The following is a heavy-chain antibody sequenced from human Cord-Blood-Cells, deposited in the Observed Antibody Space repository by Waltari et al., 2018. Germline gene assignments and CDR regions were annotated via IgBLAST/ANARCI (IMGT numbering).Heavy chain of an antibody. Sequence: QLQLQESGPGLVKPSETLSLTCTVSGGSISSSSYYWGWFRQPPGKGLEWIGSIDYSGSTYYNPSLKSRVTISVDTSKNQFSLKLSSVTAADTAVYYCARLNRGSGSYYGGYYFDYWGQGTLVTVSS. J-gene: IGHJ4*02. D-gene: IGHD3-10*01. CDR2: IDYSGST. V-gene: IGHV4-39*01. CDR3: ARLNRGSGSYYGGYYFDY. CDR1: GGSISSSSYY.